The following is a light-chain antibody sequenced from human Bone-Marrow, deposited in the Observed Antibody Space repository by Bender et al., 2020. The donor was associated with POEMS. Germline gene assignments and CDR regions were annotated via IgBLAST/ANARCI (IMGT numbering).Light chain of an antibody. CDR3: LSPDSSDNVVL. V-gene: IGLV3-25*03. Sequence: SYVLTQPPSVSVAPGQTARITCGGNNIGSKSVHWTQQKSGQAPVLMIYKDNERPSGIPERFSGSSSGTTVTLTISGVQAEDDADYYCLSPDSSDNVVLFGGGTKLTVL. J-gene: IGLJ2*01. CDR2: KDN. CDR1: NIGSKS.